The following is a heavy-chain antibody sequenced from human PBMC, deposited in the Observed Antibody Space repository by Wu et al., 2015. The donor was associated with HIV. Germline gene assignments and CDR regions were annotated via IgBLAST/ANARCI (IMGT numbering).Heavy chain of an antibody. J-gene: IGHJ6*04. CDR1: GGTFSSYA. Sequence: QVQLVQSGAEVKKPGSSVKVSCKASGGTFSSYAISWVRQAPGQGLEWMGWINPKSGNTFYAQKFRGRVTMTTNTSISTAYMELSRLRSDDTAVYYCARGPLEVWGKGTTVTVSS. CDR2: INPKSGNT. CDR3: ARGPLEV. V-gene: IGHV1-8*02.